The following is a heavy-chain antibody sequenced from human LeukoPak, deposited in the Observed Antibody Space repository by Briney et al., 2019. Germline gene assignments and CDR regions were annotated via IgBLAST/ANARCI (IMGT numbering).Heavy chain of an antibody. CDR2: IRSKADNYAT. CDR3: TQSNY. V-gene: IGHV3-73*01. J-gene: IGHJ4*02. CDR1: GFTFSGSP. Sequence: GGSLRLSCAASGFTFSGSPILWVRQASGKGLEWVGRIRSKADNYATAYAASVQGRCSISRDDSKSTAYLQLNSLKTEDTAVYYCTQSNYWGQGALVTVSS.